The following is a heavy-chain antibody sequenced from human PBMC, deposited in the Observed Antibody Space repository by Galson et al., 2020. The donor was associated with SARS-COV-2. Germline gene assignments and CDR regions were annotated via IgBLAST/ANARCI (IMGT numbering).Heavy chain of an antibody. Sequence: GGSLRLSCAASGFTFSSYGMHWVRQAPGKGLEWVAVIWYDGSNKYYADSVKGRFTISRDNSKKTLYLQMNSLRAEDTAVYYCARGGYDYVWGSYEIWYWGQGTLVTVSS. V-gene: IGHV3-33*01. CDR3: ARGGYDYVWGSYEIWY. CDR1: GFTFSSYG. D-gene: IGHD3-16*01. J-gene: IGHJ4*02. CDR2: IWYDGSNK.